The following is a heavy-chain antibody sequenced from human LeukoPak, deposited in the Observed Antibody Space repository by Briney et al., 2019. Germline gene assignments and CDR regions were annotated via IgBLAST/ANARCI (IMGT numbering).Heavy chain of an antibody. CDR1: GGSFSGYY. D-gene: IGHD2-2*02. Sequence: SETLSLTCAVYGGSFSGYYWSWIRQPPAKGREWIGEINHSGSTNYNPSLKSRVAISVDTSKNQFSLKLSSVTAADTAVYYCAREGRGSIRYWGQGTLVTVSS. CDR2: INHSGST. J-gene: IGHJ4*02. V-gene: IGHV4-34*01. CDR3: AREGRGSIRY.